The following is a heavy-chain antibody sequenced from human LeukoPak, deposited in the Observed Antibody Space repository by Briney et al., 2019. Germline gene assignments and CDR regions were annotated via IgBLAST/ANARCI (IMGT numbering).Heavy chain of an antibody. CDR3: AAGNYYDSSGYYY. J-gene: IGHJ4*02. CDR2: IVVGSGNT. CDR1: GFTFTSSA. Sequence: EASVKVSCKASGFTFTSSAVQWVRQARGQRLEWIGWIVVGSGNTNYAQKFQERVTITRDMPTSTAYMELSSLRSEDTAVYYCAAGNYYDSSGYYYWGQGTLVTVPS. D-gene: IGHD3-22*01. V-gene: IGHV1-58*01.